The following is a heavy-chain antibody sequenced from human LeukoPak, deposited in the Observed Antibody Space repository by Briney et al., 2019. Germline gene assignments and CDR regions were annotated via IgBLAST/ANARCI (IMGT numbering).Heavy chain of an antibody. J-gene: IGHJ4*02. V-gene: IGHV1-18*01. D-gene: IGHD3-9*01. CDR3: ARETYSNILTGTDY. CDR2: ISTYDDNI. CDR1: GYTFTSYG. Sequence: ASVKVSCKASGYTFTSYGLSWVRQAPGQGLEWLGWISTYDDNIKYAQSLQGRLTLTIDTSTSTAYMELRSLTSDDTAVYYCARETYSNILTGTDYWGPGTLVTVSS.